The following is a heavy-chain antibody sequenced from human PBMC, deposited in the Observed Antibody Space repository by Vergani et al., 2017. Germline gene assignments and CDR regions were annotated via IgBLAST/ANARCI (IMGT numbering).Heavy chain of an antibody. Sequence: QVQLQESGPGLVKPSETLSLTCTVSGGSISSSSYYWGWIRQPPGKGLEWIGSIYYSGSTYYNPSLKSRVTISVDTSKNQFSLKLSSVTAADTAVYYCATYDSSGYYGTFDYWGQGTLVTGSS. V-gene: IGHV4-39*07. CDR3: ATYDSSGYYGTFDY. J-gene: IGHJ4*02. CDR2: IYYSGST. D-gene: IGHD3-22*01. CDR1: GGSISSSSYY.